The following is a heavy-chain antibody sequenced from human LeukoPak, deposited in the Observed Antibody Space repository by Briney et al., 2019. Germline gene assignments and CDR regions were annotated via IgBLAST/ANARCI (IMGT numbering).Heavy chain of an antibody. V-gene: IGHV3-30-3*01. Sequence: GSLKLPCAASGFTFNSYAMHWVRQAPGKGLEWVAVISYDGSNKYYADSVKGRFTISRDNSKNTLYLQMNSLRAEDTAVYYCARERIRASYYFDYWGQGTLVTVSS. J-gene: IGHJ4*02. CDR2: ISYDGSNK. CDR1: GFTFNSYA. D-gene: IGHD6-6*01. CDR3: ARERIRASYYFDY.